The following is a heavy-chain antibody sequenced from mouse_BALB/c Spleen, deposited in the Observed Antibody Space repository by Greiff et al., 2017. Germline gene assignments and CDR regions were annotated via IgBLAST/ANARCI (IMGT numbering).Heavy chain of an antibody. J-gene: IGHJ2*01. D-gene: IGHD2-2*01. CDR2: ISSGGSYT. Sequence: EVHLVESGGDLVKPGGSLKLSCAASGFTFSSYGMSWVRQTPDKRLEWVATISSGGSYTYYPDSVKGRFTISRDNAKNTLYLQMSSLKSEDTAMYYCARHYYGYDEGPFYFDYWGQGTTLTVSS. CDR3: ARHYYGYDEGPFYFDY. CDR1: GFTFSSYG. V-gene: IGHV5-6*01.